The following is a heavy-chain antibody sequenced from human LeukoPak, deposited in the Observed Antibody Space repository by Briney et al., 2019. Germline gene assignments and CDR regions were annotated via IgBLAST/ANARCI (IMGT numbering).Heavy chain of an antibody. Sequence: PSETLSLTCAVYGGSFSGYYWSWIRQPPGKGLEWIGEINHSGSTNYNPSLKSRVTISVDTSKNQFSLKLSSVTAADTAVYYCARSVWFGELEYWGQGTLVTVSS. D-gene: IGHD3-10*01. J-gene: IGHJ4*02. CDR2: INHSGST. V-gene: IGHV4-34*01. CDR3: ARSVWFGELEY. CDR1: GGSFSGYY.